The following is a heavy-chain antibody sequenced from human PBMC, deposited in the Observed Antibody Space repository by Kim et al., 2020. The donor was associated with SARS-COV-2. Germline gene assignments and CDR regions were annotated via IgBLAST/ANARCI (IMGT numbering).Heavy chain of an antibody. V-gene: IGHV4-31*03. CDR3: ARVPYDILTGYYNGLDP. J-gene: IGHJ5*02. CDR1: GGSISSGGYY. D-gene: IGHD3-9*01. Sequence: SETLSLTCTVSGGSISSGGYYWSWIRQHPGKGLEWIGYIYYSGSTYYNPSLKSRVTISVDTSKNQFSLKLSSVTAADTAVYYCARVPYDILTGYYNGLDPWGQGTLVTVSS. CDR2: IYYSGST.